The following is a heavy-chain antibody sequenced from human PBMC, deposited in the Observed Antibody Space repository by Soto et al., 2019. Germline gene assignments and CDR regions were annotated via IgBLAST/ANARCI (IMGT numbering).Heavy chain of an antibody. Sequence: VASVKVSCKASGYTFTSYDINWVRQATGQGLEWMGWMNPNSGNTGYAQKFQGRVTMTRNTSISTAYMELSSLRSEDTAVYYCARGHRLELGDYSYYGMDVWGQGTTVTVSS. CDR1: GYTFTSYD. D-gene: IGHD1-7*01. CDR3: ARGHRLELGDYSYYGMDV. CDR2: MNPNSGNT. J-gene: IGHJ6*02. V-gene: IGHV1-8*01.